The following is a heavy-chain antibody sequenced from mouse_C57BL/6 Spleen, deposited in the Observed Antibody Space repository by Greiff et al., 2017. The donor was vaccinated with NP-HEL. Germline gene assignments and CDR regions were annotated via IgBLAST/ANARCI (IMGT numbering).Heavy chain of an antibody. CDR1: GYAFSSSW. J-gene: IGHJ2*01. CDR3: ARFYDGYYDY. D-gene: IGHD2-3*01. V-gene: IGHV1-82*01. Sequence: VKLQESGPELVKPGASVKISCKASGYAFSSSWMNWVKQRPGKGLEWIGRIYPGDGDTNYNGKFKGKATLTADKSSSTAYMQLSSLTSEDSAVYFCARFYDGYYDYWGQGTTLTVSS. CDR2: IYPGDGDT.